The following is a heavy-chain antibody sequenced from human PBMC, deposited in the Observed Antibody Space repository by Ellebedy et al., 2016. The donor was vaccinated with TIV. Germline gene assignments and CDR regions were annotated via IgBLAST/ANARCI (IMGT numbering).Heavy chain of an antibody. CDR2: ISSSSSTI. Sequence: GGSLRLXCAASGFTFSSYSMNWVRQAPGKGLEWVSYISSSSSTIYYADSVKGRFTISRDNAKNSLYLQMNSLRAEDTAVYYCARDRTYSSSWYVPKYYFDYWGQGTLVTVSS. CDR3: ARDRTYSSSWYVPKYYFDY. D-gene: IGHD6-13*01. CDR1: GFTFSSYS. V-gene: IGHV3-48*04. J-gene: IGHJ4*02.